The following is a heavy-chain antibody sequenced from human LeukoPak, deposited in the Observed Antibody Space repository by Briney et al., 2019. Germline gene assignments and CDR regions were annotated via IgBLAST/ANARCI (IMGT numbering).Heavy chain of an antibody. CDR1: GFTFSSSW. Sequence: GGSLRLSCAASGFTFSSSWMTWVRQAPGKGLGWVASIREDGSEKTSVDSVKGRFTISRDNAKNSLYLQMDSLRAEDTAVYYCARRYCSSTSCYVNWFDPWGQGTLVTVSS. J-gene: IGHJ5*02. CDR3: ARRYCSSTSCYVNWFDP. D-gene: IGHD2-2*01. CDR2: IREDGSEK. V-gene: IGHV3-7*01.